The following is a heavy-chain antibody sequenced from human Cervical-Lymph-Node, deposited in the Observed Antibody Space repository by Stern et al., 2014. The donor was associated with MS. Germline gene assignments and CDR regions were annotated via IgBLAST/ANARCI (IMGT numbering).Heavy chain of an antibody. D-gene: IGHD3-22*01. J-gene: IGHJ4*02. V-gene: IGHV3-74*01. CDR3: ARDLTGGSDYYDSSGYYGYFDY. CDR2: IHSAGSST. Sequence: EVQLVESGGGLVQPGGSLRLSCAASGFTFSSYWMHWVRQAPGKGLVWVSRIHSAGSSTSYADSVKGRFTISRDNAKNTLYLQMNSLRAEDTAVYYCARDLTGGSDYYDSSGYYGYFDYWGQGTLVTVSS. CDR1: GFTFSSYW.